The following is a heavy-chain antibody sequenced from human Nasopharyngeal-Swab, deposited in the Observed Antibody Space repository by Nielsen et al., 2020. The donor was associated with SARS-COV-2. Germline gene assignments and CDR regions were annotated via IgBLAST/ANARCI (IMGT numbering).Heavy chain of an antibody. CDR2: ISSSTTYI. CDR1: GFTFGTYN. Sequence: GESLKISCAASGFTFGTYNMNWVRQAPGTGLEWVSSISSSTTYIYYADSVKGRFTISRDNAKNSLYLQMNSLRAEDTAVYYCARDGLDYDFWSAYFMDVWGQGTTVTVSS. V-gene: IGHV3-21*01. J-gene: IGHJ6*02. CDR3: ARDGLDYDFWSAYFMDV. D-gene: IGHD3-3*01.